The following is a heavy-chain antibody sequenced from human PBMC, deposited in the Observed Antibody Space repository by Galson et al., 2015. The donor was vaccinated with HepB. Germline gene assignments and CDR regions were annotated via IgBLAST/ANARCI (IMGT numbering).Heavy chain of an antibody. J-gene: IGHJ3*02. V-gene: IGHV5-10-1*01. Sequence: QSGAEVKKPGESLRISCKGSGYSFPSYWISWVRQMPGKGLEWMGRIDPSDSYTNYSPSFQGHVTISADKSISTAYLQWSSLKASDTAMYYCASPSSERPQSYSSSWYHDAFDIWGQGTMATVSS. CDR3: ASPSSERPQSYSSSWYHDAFDI. D-gene: IGHD6-13*01. CDR2: IDPSDSYT. CDR1: GYSFPSYW.